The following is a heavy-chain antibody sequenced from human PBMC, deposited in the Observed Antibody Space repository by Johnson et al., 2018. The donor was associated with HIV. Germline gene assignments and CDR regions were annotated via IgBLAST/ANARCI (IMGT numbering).Heavy chain of an antibody. V-gene: IGHV3-30*02. Sequence: QVQLVESGGGVVQPGGSLRLSCAASGFTFSSYGMHWVRQAPGKGLEWVAFIRYDGSNKYYADSVTGRFTISRDNSKNTLYLQMNSLRAEDTAVYYCAKVEYGGLTTVAGIWGQGTMVTVSS. CDR2: IRYDGSNK. D-gene: IGHD4-17*01. J-gene: IGHJ3*02. CDR1: GFTFSSYG. CDR3: AKVEYGGLTTVAGI.